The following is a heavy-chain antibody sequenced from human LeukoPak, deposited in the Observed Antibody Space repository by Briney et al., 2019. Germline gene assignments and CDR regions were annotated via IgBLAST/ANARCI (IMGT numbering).Heavy chain of an antibody. D-gene: IGHD5-18*01. CDR3: AKVLLDTAMGYY. V-gene: IGHV3-30*02. J-gene: IGHJ4*02. CDR1: GFTFSSYG. CDR2: IRYDGSNR. Sequence: GGSLRLSCAASGFTFSSYGMHWVRQAPGKGLEWVAFIRYDGSNRYYADSVKGRFTISRDNSKNTLYLQMNSLRAEDTAVYYCAKVLLDTAMGYYWGQGTLVTVSS.